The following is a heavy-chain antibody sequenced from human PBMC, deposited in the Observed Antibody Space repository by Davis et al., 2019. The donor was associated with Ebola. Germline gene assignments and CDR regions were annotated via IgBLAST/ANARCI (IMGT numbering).Heavy chain of an antibody. D-gene: IGHD5-18*01. CDR3: ARDPQLWPRDGYYYYYGMDV. J-gene: IGHJ6*02. CDR2: INSDGSST. CDR1: GFTFSSYW. Sequence: GESLKISCAASGFTFSSYWMHWVRQAPGKGLVWVSRINSDGSSTSYADSVKGRFTISRDNAKNTLYLQMNSLRAEDTAVYYCARDPQLWPRDGYYYYYGMDVWGQGTTVTVSS. V-gene: IGHV3-74*01.